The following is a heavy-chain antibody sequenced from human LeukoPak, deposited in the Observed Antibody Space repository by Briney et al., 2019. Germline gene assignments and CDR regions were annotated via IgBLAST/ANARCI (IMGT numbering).Heavy chain of an antibody. CDR3: ARDLGYYASSAN. D-gene: IGHD3-22*01. J-gene: IGHJ4*02. V-gene: IGHV3-53*01. CDR1: GFTVNNNY. Sequence: GGSLRLSCAASGFTVNNNYMSWVRQAPGRGLEWVSVIYSSGSTYYADSVKGRFTISRDISKNSLYLQMTSLRAEDTAVYYCARDLGYYASSANWGQGTLVTVSS. CDR2: IYSSGST.